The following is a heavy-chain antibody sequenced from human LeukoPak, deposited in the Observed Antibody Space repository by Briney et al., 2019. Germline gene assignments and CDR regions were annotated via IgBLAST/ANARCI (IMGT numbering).Heavy chain of an antibody. D-gene: IGHD3-22*01. CDR2: ISYDGSNK. CDR3: ARGLQYYYGSSGYYFDY. J-gene: IGHJ4*02. V-gene: IGHV3-30-3*01. Sequence: PGRSLNLSCAASGFTFNSYSMHWVRQAPGKGLEWVGVISYDGSNKHYGDSVKGPFTISRDNSKNTLYLELSSLRAEDRAVFYCARGLQYYYGSSGYYFDYWGQGTLVTVSS. CDR1: GFTFNSYS.